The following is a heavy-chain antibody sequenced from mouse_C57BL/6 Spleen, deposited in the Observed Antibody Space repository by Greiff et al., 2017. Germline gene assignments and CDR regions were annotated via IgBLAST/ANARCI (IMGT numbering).Heavy chain of an antibody. CDR1: GFTFTDYY. CDR2: IRNKANGYTT. J-gene: IGHJ3*01. V-gene: IGHV7-3*01. Sequence: EVQGVESGGGLVQPGGSLSFSCAASGFTFTDYYMSWVRQPPGKALEWLGFIRNKANGYTTEYSASVKGRFTITRDNSQSILYLQMNALRAEDSATYYCASPYYACDQDWFAYWGQGTLVTVSA. CDR3: ASPYYACDQDWFAY. D-gene: IGHD2-9*01.